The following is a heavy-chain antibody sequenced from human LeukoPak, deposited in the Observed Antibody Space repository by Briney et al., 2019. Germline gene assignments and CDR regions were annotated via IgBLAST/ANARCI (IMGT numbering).Heavy chain of an antibody. CDR1: GFTFSSYE. Sequence: GGSLRLSCAASGFTFSSYEMNWVRQAPGKGLEWVSYVSSSGSTIYYADSVRGRFTISRDNAKNSLYLQMNSLRAEDTAVYYCAELGITMIGGVWGKGTTVTISS. J-gene: IGHJ6*04. CDR2: VSSSGSTI. V-gene: IGHV3-48*03. CDR3: AELGITMIGGV. D-gene: IGHD3-10*02.